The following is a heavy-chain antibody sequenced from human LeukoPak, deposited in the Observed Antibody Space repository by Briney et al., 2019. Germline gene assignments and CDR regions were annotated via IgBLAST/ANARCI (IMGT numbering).Heavy chain of an antibody. CDR2: SYPGNSDT. CDR1: GYGFTSYW. J-gene: IGHJ5*02. Sequence: GASLQIPCKGSGYGFTSYWIGWGRRLPGKGLEGMGISYPGNSDTRYSPSFQGQVTISADKSISTAYLKRSSLKASDTAMYYCARQSASGYSSSWYDSDWFDPWGQGTLVTVS. D-gene: IGHD6-13*01. CDR3: ARQSASGYSSSWYDSDWFDP. V-gene: IGHV5-51*01.